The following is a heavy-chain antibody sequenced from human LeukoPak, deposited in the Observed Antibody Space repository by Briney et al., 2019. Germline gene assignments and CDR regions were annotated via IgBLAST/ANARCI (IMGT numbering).Heavy chain of an antibody. CDR2: IYYSGST. CDR3: ARGVGPAAMVGYFQH. CDR1: GGSISSGDYY. V-gene: IGHV4-30-4*01. Sequence: PSQTLSLTCTVSGGSISSGDYYWSWIRQPPGKGLEWIGYIYYSGSTYYNPSLKSRVTISVDTSKNQFSLKLSSVTAADTAVYYCARGVGPAAMVGYFQHWGQGTLVTVSS. D-gene: IGHD2-2*01. J-gene: IGHJ1*01.